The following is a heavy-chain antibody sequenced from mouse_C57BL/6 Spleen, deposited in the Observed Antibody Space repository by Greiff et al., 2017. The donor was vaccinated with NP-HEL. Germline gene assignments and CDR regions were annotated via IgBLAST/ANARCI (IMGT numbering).Heavy chain of an antibody. CDR3: ARWYGNGDYFDY. V-gene: IGHV1-80*01. Sequence: VKLMESGAELVKPGASVKISCKASGYAFSSYWMNWVKQRPGKGLEWIGQIYPGDGDTNYNGKFKGKATLTADKSSSTAYMQLSSLTSEDSAVYFCARWYGNGDYFDYWGQGTTLTVSS. J-gene: IGHJ2*01. D-gene: IGHD2-10*02. CDR2: IYPGDGDT. CDR1: GYAFSSYW.